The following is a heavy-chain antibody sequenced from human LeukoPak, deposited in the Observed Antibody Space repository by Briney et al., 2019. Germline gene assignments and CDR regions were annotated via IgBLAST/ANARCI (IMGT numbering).Heavy chain of an antibody. CDR1: GYTFTSYY. J-gene: IGHJ6*02. CDR3: ARDSAPSLGYYGMDV. V-gene: IGHV1-46*01. Sequence: ASVKVSCKASGYTFTSYYMHWVRQAPGQGLEWMGIINPSGGSTSYAQKFQGRVTMTRDTSTSTVYMELSSLRSEDTAVYYCARDSAPSLGYYGMDVWGQGTTVTVSS. CDR2: INPSGGST.